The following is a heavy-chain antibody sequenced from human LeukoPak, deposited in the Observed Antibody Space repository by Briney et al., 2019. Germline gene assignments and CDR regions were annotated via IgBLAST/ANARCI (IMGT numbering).Heavy chain of an antibody. CDR2: IKQDGSEK. CDR1: GFTVISNY. J-gene: IGHJ4*02. Sequence: PGGSLRLSCAASGFTVISNYMSWVRQAPGKGLEWVANIKQDGSEKYYVDSVKGRFTISRDNAKNSLYLQMNSLRAEDTAVYYCARGDGYNYWSSFDYWGQGTLVTVSS. V-gene: IGHV3-7*01. CDR3: ARGDGYNYWSSFDY. D-gene: IGHD5-24*01.